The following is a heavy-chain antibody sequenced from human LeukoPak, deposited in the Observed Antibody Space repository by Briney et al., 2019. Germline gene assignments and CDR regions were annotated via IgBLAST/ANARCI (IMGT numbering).Heavy chain of an antibody. V-gene: IGHV4-31*03. D-gene: IGHD3-10*01. Sequence: SETLSLTCTISGASISTGGYYWTWIRQPPGEGLEWIGYIYYTGSIDYNASLKSRLTISLETSKNRFSLKLNSVTATDTAVYYCARDHSYYFGSQTSTLDVWGQGTAVTVSS. CDR1: GASISTGGYY. J-gene: IGHJ6*02. CDR3: ARDHSYYFGSQTSTLDV. CDR2: IYYTGSI.